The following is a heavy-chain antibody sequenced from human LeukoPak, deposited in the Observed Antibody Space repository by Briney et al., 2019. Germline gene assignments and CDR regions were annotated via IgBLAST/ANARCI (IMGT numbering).Heavy chain of an antibody. D-gene: IGHD6-19*01. CDR1: GYTFTSYG. V-gene: IGHV1-18*04. CDR3: ARDPPYSSGWYFDY. J-gene: IGHJ4*02. CDR2: ISAYNGNT. Sequence: ASVKVSCKASGYTFTSYGISWVRQAPGQGLEWMGWISAYNGNTKYAQKLQGRVTMTTDTSTSTAYMELRSLRSDDTAVYYCARDPPYSSGWYFDYWGQGTLVTVSS.